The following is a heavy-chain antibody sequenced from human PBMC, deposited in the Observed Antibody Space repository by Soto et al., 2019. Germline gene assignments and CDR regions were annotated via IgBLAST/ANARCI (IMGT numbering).Heavy chain of an antibody. CDR3: AREGDDCSSTSCCEVNWFDP. Sequence: QVQLVQSGAEVKKPGASVKVSCKASGYTFTSYGISWVRQAPGQGLEWMGWIIAYNGNTKYAQKLQGRVTMTTDTSASTAYMELRSLSYDDTAVYYGAREGDDCSSTSCCEVNWFDPWGQGTLVTVSS. V-gene: IGHV1-18*01. CDR2: IIAYNGNT. CDR1: GYTFTSYG. J-gene: IGHJ5*02. D-gene: IGHD2-2*01.